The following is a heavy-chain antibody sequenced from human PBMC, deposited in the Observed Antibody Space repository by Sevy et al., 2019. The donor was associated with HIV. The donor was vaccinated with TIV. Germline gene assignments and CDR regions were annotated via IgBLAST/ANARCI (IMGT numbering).Heavy chain of an antibody. CDR1: GGSISSYY. CDR2: IYTSGST. J-gene: IGHJ6*02. Sequence: SETLSLTCTVSGGSISSYYWSWIRQPAGKGLEWIGRIYTSGSTNYNPSLKSRVTMSVDTSKNQFSLKLSSVTAAATAVYYCARDLAGQPSMVRGVIQLYGMDVWGQGTTVTVSS. V-gene: IGHV4-4*07. D-gene: IGHD3-10*01. CDR3: ARDLAGQPSMVRGVIQLYGMDV.